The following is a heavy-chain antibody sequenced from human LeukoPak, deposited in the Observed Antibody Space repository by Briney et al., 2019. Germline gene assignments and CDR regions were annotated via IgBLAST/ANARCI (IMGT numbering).Heavy chain of an antibody. V-gene: IGHV3-7*01. J-gene: IGHJ4*02. CDR1: GFTFSSYW. CDR3: ARAGGLYCSSTSCYPYYFDY. D-gene: IGHD2-2*01. Sequence: GGSLRLSCAASGFTFSSYWMSWVRQAPGKGLEWVANIKQDGSEKYYVDSVKGRFTISRDNAKNSLYLQMNSLRAEDTAVYYCARAGGLYCSSTSCYPYYFDYWGQGTLVTVSS. CDR2: IKQDGSEK.